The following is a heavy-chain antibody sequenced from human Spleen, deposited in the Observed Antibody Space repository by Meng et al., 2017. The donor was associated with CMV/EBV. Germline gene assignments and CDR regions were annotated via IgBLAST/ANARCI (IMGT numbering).Heavy chain of an antibody. CDR2: IIPIFGTA. CDR3: ARVMLVDGAYYYYGMDV. D-gene: IGHD6-19*01. J-gene: IGHJ6*02. CDR1: GGTFSSYA. V-gene: IGHV1-69*05. Sequence: SVKVSCKASGGTFSSYAISWVRQAPGQGLEWMGGIIPIFGTANYAQKFQGRVTITTDESTSTAYMELSSLRSEDTAVYYCARVMLVDGAYYYYGMDVWGQGTTVTVSS.